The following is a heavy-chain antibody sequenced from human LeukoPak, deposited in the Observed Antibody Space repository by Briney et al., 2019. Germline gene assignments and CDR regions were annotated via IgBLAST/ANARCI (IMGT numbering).Heavy chain of an antibody. J-gene: IGHJ3*02. CDR2: IYYSGST. V-gene: IGHV4-39*01. CDR3: ARRIPAYDFWSGYYRYAFDI. D-gene: IGHD3-3*01. CDR1: GGSISSSSYY. Sequence: SETLSLTCTVSGGSISSSSYYWGWIRQPPGKGLEWIGSIYYSGSTYYNPSLKSRVTISVDTSKNQFSLKLSSVTAADTAVYYCARRIPAYDFWSGYYRYAFDIWGQGTVVTVSS.